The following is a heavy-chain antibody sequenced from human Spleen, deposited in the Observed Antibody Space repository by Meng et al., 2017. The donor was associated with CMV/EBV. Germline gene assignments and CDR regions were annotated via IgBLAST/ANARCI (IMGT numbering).Heavy chain of an antibody. Sequence: SLKISCAASGFTLSRYWMHWVRQAPGKGLEWVSGISGNTGFIGYADSVKGRFTISRDNAKKTLSLQINTLRVEDTALYYCAKGGGERVTFDAMDVWGQGTTVTVSS. CDR2: ISGNTGFI. CDR1: GFTLSRYW. J-gene: IGHJ6*02. V-gene: IGHV3-9*01. CDR3: AKGGGERVTFDAMDV. D-gene: IGHD2-21*02.